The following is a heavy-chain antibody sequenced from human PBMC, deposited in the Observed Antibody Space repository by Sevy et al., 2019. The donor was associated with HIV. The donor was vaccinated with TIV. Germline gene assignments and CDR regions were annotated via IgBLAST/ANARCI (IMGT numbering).Heavy chain of an antibody. J-gene: IGHJ5*02. D-gene: IGHD6-13*01. V-gene: IGHV3-49*03. CDR1: GFTFGDYA. CDR2: IRSKAYGGTT. CDR3: TRDLGSSWYPNWFDP. Sequence: GGSLRLSCTASGFTFGDYAMSWFRQAPGKGLEWVGFIRSKAYGGTTEYAASVKGRFTISRDDSKSIAYLQMNSLKTEDTAMYYCTRDLGSSWYPNWFDPWGQGTLVTVSS.